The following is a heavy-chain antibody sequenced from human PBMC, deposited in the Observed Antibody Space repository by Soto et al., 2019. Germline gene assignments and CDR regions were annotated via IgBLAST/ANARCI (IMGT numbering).Heavy chain of an antibody. CDR2: INPNSGGT. Sequence: QVQLVQSGAEVKKPGASVKVSCKASGYTFTGYYMHWVRQAPGQGLEWMGWINPNSGGTNYAQKFQGRVTMTRDTSISTAYMELSRLRSDDTAVYYCARVGVLEWLPGLKNYFDYWGQGTLVTVSS. J-gene: IGHJ4*02. V-gene: IGHV1-2*02. CDR1: GYTFTGYY. D-gene: IGHD3-3*01. CDR3: ARVGVLEWLPGLKNYFDY.